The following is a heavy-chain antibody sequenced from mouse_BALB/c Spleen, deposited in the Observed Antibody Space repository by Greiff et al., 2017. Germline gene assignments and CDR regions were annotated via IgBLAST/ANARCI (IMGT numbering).Heavy chain of an antibody. CDR3: ARDGYDAGFAY. D-gene: IGHD2-2*01. CDR1: GFTFSSFG. J-gene: IGHJ3*01. Sequence: EVKLVESGGGLVQPGGSRKLSCAASGFTFSSFGMHWVRQAPEKGLEWVAYISSGSSTIYYAATVKGRFTISRDNPKNTLFLQMTSLRSEETAMYYCARDGYDAGFAYWGQGTLVTVSA. V-gene: IGHV5-17*02. CDR2: ISSGSSTI.